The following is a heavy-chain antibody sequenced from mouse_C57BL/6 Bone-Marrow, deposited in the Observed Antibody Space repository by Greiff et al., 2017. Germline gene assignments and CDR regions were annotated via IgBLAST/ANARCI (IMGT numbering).Heavy chain of an antibody. CDR1: GFNIKDYY. Sequence: VQLQQSGAELVRPGASVKLSCTASGFNIKDYYMHWVKQRPEQGLEWIGRIDPEDGDNEYAPKFQGKDTMTADTSSNTAYLQLSSLTSEDTAVYYCTTEGDYEDAMDYCGQGTSVTVSS. J-gene: IGHJ4*01. D-gene: IGHD2-4*01. V-gene: IGHV14-1*01. CDR3: TTEGDYEDAMDY. CDR2: IDPEDGDN.